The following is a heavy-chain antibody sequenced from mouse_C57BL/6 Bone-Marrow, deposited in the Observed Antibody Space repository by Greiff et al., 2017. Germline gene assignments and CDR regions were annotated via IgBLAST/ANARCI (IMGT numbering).Heavy chain of an antibody. D-gene: IGHD1-1*01. CDR1: GFSLTSYG. V-gene: IGHV2-5*01. Sequence: VQLQESGPGLVQPSQSLSITCTVSGFSLTSYGVHWVRQSPGKGLEWLGVIWRGGSTDYNAAFMSRLSITKDNSKSQVFFKMNSLQADDTAIYYCAKRAYYGSSPDYYAMDYWGQGTSVTVSS. CDR2: IWRGGST. J-gene: IGHJ4*01. CDR3: AKRAYYGSSPDYYAMDY.